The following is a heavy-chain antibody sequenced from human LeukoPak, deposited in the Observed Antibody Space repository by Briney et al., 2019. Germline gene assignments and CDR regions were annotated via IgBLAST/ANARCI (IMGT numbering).Heavy chain of an antibody. CDR1: GASFSGVY. V-gene: IGHV4-34*01. CDR3: ARRRGYYDSSGYYFRLDFDY. D-gene: IGHD3-22*01. CDR2: INHSGST. J-gene: IGHJ4*02. Sequence: PSETLSLTCSVSGASFSGVYWTWIRQPPGKGLEWIGEINHSGSTNYNPSLKSRVTISVDTSKNQFSLKLSSVTAADTAVYYCARRRGYYDSSGYYFRLDFDYWGQGTLVTVSS.